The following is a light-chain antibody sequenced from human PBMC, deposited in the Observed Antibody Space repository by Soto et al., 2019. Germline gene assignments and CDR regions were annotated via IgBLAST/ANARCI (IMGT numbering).Light chain of an antibody. CDR2: DAS. CDR1: QSISSY. Sequence: EIVLTQSPATLSLSPGERATLSCRASQSISSYLAWYQQKPGQAPRLLIYDASNTATAIQARFSGSGSGTDFTLTITSLEPEDFAVYDCQQRSNWPITFGQGTRLEIK. CDR3: QQRSNWPIT. V-gene: IGKV3-11*01. J-gene: IGKJ5*01.